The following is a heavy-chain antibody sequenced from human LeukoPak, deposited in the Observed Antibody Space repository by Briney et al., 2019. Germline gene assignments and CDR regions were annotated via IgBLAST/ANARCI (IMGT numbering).Heavy chain of an antibody. D-gene: IGHD3-10*01. CDR3: ARVGTAMVRGPSLYYYYYYYMDV. J-gene: IGHJ6*03. CDR2: ISSSSSTI. Sequence: GGSLRLSCAASGFTFSSYSMNWVRQAPGKGLEWVSYISSSSSTIYYADSVKGRFTISRDNAKNSLYLQMNSLRAEDTAVYYCARVGTAMVRGPSLYYYYYYYMDVWGKGTTVTVSS. V-gene: IGHV3-48*01. CDR1: GFTFSSYS.